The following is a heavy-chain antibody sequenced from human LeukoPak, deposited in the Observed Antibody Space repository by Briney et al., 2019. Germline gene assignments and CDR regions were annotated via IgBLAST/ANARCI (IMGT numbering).Heavy chain of an antibody. V-gene: IGHV3-7*01. D-gene: IGHD6-13*01. CDR1: GFTFSSYW. CDR2: IKQDGSER. Sequence: PGGSLRLSCAASGFTFSSYWMSWVRQAPGKGLEWVANIKQDGSERYYVDSVKGRFTISRDNAKNSLYLQMNSLRAEDTAVYYCARQLGQQLVLGSYYYMDVWGKGTTVTVSS. CDR3: ARQLGQQLVLGSYYYMDV. J-gene: IGHJ6*03.